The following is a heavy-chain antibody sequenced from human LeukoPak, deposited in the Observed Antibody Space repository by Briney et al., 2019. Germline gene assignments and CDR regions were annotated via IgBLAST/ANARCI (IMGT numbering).Heavy chain of an antibody. J-gene: IGHJ6*03. CDR2: ISGSGGST. D-gene: IGHD2-15*01. Sequence: GGSLRLSCAASGFTFSSYAMSWVRQAPGKGLEWVSAISGSGGSTYYADSVKGRFTISRDNSKNTLYLQMNSLRAEDTAAYYSAKRCSGGSCYHYYYYYMDVWGKGTTVTVSS. CDR3: AKRCSGGSCYHYYYYYMDV. V-gene: IGHV3-23*01. CDR1: GFTFSSYA.